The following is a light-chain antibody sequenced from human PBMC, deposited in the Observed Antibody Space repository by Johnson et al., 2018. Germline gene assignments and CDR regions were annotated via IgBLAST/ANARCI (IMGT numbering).Light chain of an antibody. Sequence: QSVLTQPPSVSAAPGQKVTISCSGSSSNIGNNYVSWYQQLQGTAPKLLIYENNKRPSGIPDRFSGSKSGTSATLGITGLQNGDEADYYCGTWDSSLSAGNVFGTGTKVTVL. CDR2: ENN. CDR1: SSNIGNNY. CDR3: GTWDSSLSAGNV. J-gene: IGLJ1*01. V-gene: IGLV1-51*02.